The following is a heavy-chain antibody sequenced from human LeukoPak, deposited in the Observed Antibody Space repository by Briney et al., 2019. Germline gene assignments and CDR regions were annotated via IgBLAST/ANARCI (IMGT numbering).Heavy chain of an antibody. CDR2: IIPIFGTA. J-gene: IGHJ4*02. Sequence: GSSVKVSCKASGGTFSSYAISWVRQAPGQGLEWMGGIIPIFGTANYAQKFQGRVTITADKSTNTAYMELSNLRSEDTAVYFCARDRALVRELWSASAFDYWGQGTLVTVSS. CDR3: ARDRALVRELWSASAFDY. D-gene: IGHD5-18*01. CDR1: GGTFSSYA. V-gene: IGHV1-69*06.